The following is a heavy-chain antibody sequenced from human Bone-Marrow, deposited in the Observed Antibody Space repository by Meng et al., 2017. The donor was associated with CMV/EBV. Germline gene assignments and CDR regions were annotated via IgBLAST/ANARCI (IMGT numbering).Heavy chain of an antibody. J-gene: IGHJ4*02. V-gene: IGHV3-30*02. CDR1: GFTFSSYG. D-gene: IGHD3-10*01. Sequence: GGSLRLSCAASGFTFSSYGMHWVRQAPGKGLEWVAFIRYDGSNKYYADSVKGRFTISRDNSKNTLYLQMNSLRAEDTAVYYCAKSGLRGFGEFSRFDYWGPGTLVTVSS. CDR3: AKSGLRGFGEFSRFDY. CDR2: IRYDGSNK.